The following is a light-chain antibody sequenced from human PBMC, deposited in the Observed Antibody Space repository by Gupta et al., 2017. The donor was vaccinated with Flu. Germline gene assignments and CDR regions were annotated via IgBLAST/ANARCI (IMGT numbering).Light chain of an antibody. Sequence: DIQMTQSPSSLSASVGDRVTITCQASQDITNYLNWYQQKPGKAPKLLIYDASNLETGVPSRFSGSGSGTHFTFTISSLQPEDVATYYCQQDDNVPHTFGHGTKVDIK. CDR1: QDITNY. J-gene: IGKJ3*01. CDR3: QQDDNVPHT. V-gene: IGKV1-33*01. CDR2: DAS.